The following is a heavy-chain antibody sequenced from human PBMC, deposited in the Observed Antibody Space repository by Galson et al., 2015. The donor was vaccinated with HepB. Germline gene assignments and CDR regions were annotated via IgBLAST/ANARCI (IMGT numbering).Heavy chain of an antibody. CDR1: GYTFTSYG. D-gene: IGHD5-18*01. J-gene: IGHJ4*02. CDR3: ARDHVPYSCGPQVGDY. Sequence: SVKVSCKASGYTFTSYGISWVRQAPGQGLEWMGWFSAYNGNTNYAQKLQGRVTMTTDTSTSTAYMELRSLRSDDTAVYYCARDHVPYSCGPQVGDYWGQGTLVTVSS. CDR2: FSAYNGNT. V-gene: IGHV1-18*01.